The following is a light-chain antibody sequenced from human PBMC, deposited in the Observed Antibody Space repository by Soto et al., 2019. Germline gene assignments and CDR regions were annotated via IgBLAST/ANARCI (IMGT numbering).Light chain of an antibody. CDR1: QGIRND. CDR2: TAF. V-gene: IGKV1-17*01. CDR3: LQHDTYPLT. Sequence: DIQMTQSPSSLSASVGDRVTITCRASQGIRNDLLGWYQQKPGKAPKCLIYTAFSLQSGVPSRCRGSGSGTEFTLTISRLQPEDFATYYCLQHDTYPLTFGQGTKVEVK. J-gene: IGKJ1*01.